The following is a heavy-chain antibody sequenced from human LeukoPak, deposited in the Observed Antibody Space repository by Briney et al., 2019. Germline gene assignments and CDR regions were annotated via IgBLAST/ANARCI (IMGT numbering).Heavy chain of an antibody. CDR2: IYSDGST. Sequence: GGSLRLSCAASGFTVSSSYMSWVRQAPGKGLEWVSVIYSDGSTYYADSVKGRFTISRDNSKNTLYLQMNSLRAEDTAVYYCARGESSGVTAIDPFDHWGQGTLVTVSS. V-gene: IGHV3-66*01. D-gene: IGHD2-21*02. J-gene: IGHJ4*02. CDR3: ARGESSGVTAIDPFDH. CDR1: GFTVSSSY.